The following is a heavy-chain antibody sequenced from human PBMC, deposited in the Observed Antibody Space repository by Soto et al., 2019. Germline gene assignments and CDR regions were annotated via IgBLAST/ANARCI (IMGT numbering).Heavy chain of an antibody. J-gene: IGHJ6*02. CDR2: IKQDGSEK. CDR3: ARASWDDVLRFLGSPYWYYYYGMDV. Sequence: EVQLVESGGGLVQPGGSLRLSCAASGFTFSSYWMSWVRQAPGKGLEWVANIKQDGSEKYYVDSVKGRFTISRDNAKNSLYLQMNSLRAEDTAVYYCARASWDDVLRFLGSPYWYYYYGMDVWGQGTTVTVSS. CDR1: GFTFSSYW. D-gene: IGHD3-3*01. V-gene: IGHV3-7*03.